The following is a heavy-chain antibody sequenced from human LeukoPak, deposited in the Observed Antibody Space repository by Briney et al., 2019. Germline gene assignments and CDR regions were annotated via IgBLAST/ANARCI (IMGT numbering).Heavy chain of an antibody. CDR3: AGQDYYGSGSYYNFY. CDR1: GFTFSSYS. V-gene: IGHV3-21*01. D-gene: IGHD3-10*01. CDR2: ISSSSSYI. Sequence: GGSLRLSCAASGFTFSSYSMNWVRQAPGKGMEWVSSISSSSSYIYYADSVKGRFTVSRDNAKNSLYLQMNSLRAEDTAVYYCAGQDYYGSGSYYNFYWGQGTLVTVSS. J-gene: IGHJ4*02.